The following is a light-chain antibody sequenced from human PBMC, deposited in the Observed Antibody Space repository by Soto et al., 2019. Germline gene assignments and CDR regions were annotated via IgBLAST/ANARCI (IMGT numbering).Light chain of an antibody. J-gene: IGKJ3*01. V-gene: IGKV1-9*01. Sequence: DIQLTQSPSFLSASVGDRVTITCRASQGISSYLAWYQQKPGKAPKLLIYAASTLQSGVPSRFSGSGLGKEFTFTSSSLKLEDFAPYYCQQLNSYPPSPFGPGPKWISN. CDR3: QQLNSYPPSP. CDR1: QGISSY. CDR2: AAS.